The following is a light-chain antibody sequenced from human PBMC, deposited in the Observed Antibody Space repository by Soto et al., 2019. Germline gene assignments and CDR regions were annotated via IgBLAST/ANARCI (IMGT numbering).Light chain of an antibody. Sequence: DNQMTQSPSSLSASLGDRVIITCRASQSIDRHLNWYQQRAGPAPKLLIYAASILQSGVPSRISGSGSGTDFTLTISSLQPEDFATYYCQQSYSTPWTFGQGIKVDIK. CDR1: QSIDRH. J-gene: IGKJ1*01. V-gene: IGKV1-39*01. CDR3: QQSYSTPWT. CDR2: AAS.